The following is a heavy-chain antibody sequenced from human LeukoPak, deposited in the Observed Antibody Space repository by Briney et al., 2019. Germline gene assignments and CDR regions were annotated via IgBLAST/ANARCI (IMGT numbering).Heavy chain of an antibody. D-gene: IGHD4-17*01. Sequence: GGSLRLSCAASGFTFSSYQMNWVRQAPGKGLEWVSCISSSGGTIYYADSVKGRFTISRDNAKNSLYLQMNSLRAEDTAVYYCARGNYGDYARSSFDYWGQGTLVTVSS. CDR1: GFTFSSYQ. V-gene: IGHV3-48*03. CDR2: ISSSGGTI. CDR3: ARGNYGDYARSSFDY. J-gene: IGHJ4*02.